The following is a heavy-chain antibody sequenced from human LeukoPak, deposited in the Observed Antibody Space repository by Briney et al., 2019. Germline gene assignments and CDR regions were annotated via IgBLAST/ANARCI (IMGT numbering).Heavy chain of an antibody. CDR2: IGTAGDT. CDR3: ARGRNYYDSSGHPRGLAAHDAFDI. Sequence: PGGPLRLSCAASGFTFSSYDMHWVRRATGKGLEWVSAIGTAGDTYYPGSVKGRFTISRENAKNSLYLQMNSLRAGDTAVYYCARGRNYYDSSGHPRGLAAHDAFDIWGQGTMVTVSS. D-gene: IGHD3-22*01. CDR1: GFTFSSYD. V-gene: IGHV3-13*01. J-gene: IGHJ3*02.